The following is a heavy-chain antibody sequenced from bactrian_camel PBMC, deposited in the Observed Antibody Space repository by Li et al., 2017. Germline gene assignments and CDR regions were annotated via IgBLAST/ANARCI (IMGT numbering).Heavy chain of an antibody. CDR1: GNTYSTNC. CDR2: IFLGGPFLGGRRS. CDR3: AADSGWAAYCSLVRGSGYEYHY. J-gene: IGHJ4*01. Sequence: QLVESGGGSVRAGGSLLLSCAASGNTYSTNCMGWFRQFPGKEREGVAAIFLGGPFLGGRRSFYSDSVKGRFTMSQDNAKNTLYLQMNSLKPEDTAMYYCAADSGWAAYCSLVRGSGYEYHYWGQGTQVTVS. V-gene: IGHV3-3*01. D-gene: IGHD3*01.